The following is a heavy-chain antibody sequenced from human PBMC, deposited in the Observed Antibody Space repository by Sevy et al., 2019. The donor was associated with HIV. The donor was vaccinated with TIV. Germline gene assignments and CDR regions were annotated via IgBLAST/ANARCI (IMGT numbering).Heavy chain of an antibody. D-gene: IGHD2-8*01. CDR3: ARPNGGNFNGMDV. V-gene: IGHV3-74*01. J-gene: IGHJ6*02. CDR2: ISSDESRT. CDR1: GFTFNSYW. Sequence: GGSLRLSCAASGFTFNSYWMHWVRQAPGKGLVWVSRISSDESRTTYADSVKGRFTISRDNAKNTLYLQMNSLRAEDTAVYYCARPNGGNFNGMDVWGQGTTVTVSS.